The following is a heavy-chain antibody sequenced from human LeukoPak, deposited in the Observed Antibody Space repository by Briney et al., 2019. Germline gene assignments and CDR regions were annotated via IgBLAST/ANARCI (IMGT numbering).Heavy chain of an antibody. CDR1: GFTFYTYD. V-gene: IGHV3-23*01. D-gene: IGHD6-13*01. Sequence: GGSLRLSRVASGFTFYTYDMSWVRQVPGKGLEWVSSISYHGHRTYYTDSVKGRFTISRDNSKNTLYLQLNSLRVEDTAIYYCARIPGMAAGSDFYFDYWGPGTVVTVFS. J-gene: IGHJ4*02. CDR2: ISYHGHRT. CDR3: ARIPGMAAGSDFYFDY.